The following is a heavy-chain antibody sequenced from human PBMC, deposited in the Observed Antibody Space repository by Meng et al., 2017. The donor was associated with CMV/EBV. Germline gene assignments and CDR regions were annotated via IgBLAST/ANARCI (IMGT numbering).Heavy chain of an antibody. CDR2: IYYSGST. D-gene: IGHD2-2*01. V-gene: IGHV4-39*07. Sequence: SETLSLTCTVSGGSISSSSYYWGWIRQPPGKGLERIGSIYYSGSTYYNPSLKSRVTISVDTSKNQFSLKLSSVTAADTAVYYCAISYCSSTSCYADWFDPWGQGTLVTVSS. CDR3: AISYCSSTSCYADWFDP. CDR1: GGSISSSSYY. J-gene: IGHJ5*02.